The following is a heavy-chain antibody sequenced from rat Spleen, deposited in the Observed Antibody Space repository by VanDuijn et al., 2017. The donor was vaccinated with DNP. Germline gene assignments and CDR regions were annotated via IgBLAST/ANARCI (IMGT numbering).Heavy chain of an antibody. CDR2: ISTSGSRT. J-gene: IGHJ1*01. Sequence: EVQLVESGGGLVQPGRSMKLSCAASGFTFSDYAMVWVRQAPKKGLEWFAAISTSGSRTYYPDSVKGRFTISRDDAKSSLYLQMNSLKSEDTATYYCARGSSSIYWYFDFWGPGTMVTVSS. D-gene: IGHD1-2*01. CDR3: ARGSSSIYWYFDF. V-gene: IGHV5-25*01. CDR1: GFTFSDYA.